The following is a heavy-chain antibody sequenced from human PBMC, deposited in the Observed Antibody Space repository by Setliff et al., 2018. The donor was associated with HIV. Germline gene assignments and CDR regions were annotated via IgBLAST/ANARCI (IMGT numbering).Heavy chain of an antibody. CDR1: GESFINYY. Sequence: PSETLSLTSAVFGESFINYYWNWFSQPPGGGLEWIGEIIHSGNNDYHSSLKGRVTLSVDTSKKQFSLEMRSLTAAETAIYYCASYQRLPGFQPPYWYFDFWG. D-gene: IGHD2-2*01. V-gene: IGHV4-34*12. CDR3: ASYQRLPGFQPPYWYFDF. CDR2: IIHSGNN. J-gene: IGHJ2*01.